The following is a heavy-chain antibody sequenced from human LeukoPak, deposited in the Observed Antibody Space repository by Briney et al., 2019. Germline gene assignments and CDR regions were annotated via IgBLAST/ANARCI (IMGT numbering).Heavy chain of an antibody. CDR3: ARDSNSRLTMVRGVLGWFDP. Sequence: PSQTLSLTCTVSGGSISSGTYYWTWIRQPAGKGLEWIGRIYTSGSTNYNPSLKSRVTISVDTSKNQFSLRLTSVTAADTAVYYCARDSNSRLTMVRGVLGWFDPWGPGILVSVSS. CDR2: IYTSGST. V-gene: IGHV4-61*02. J-gene: IGHJ5*02. CDR1: GGSISSGTYY. D-gene: IGHD3-10*01.